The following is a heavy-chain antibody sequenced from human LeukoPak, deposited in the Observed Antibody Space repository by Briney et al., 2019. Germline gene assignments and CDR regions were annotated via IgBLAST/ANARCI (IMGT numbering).Heavy chain of an antibody. J-gene: IGHJ3*02. CDR1: GFTFSSYA. CDR3: AKGGYGPDAFDI. Sequence: GGSLRLACAASGFTFSSYAMSWVRQAPGKGLEWVSAISGSVGSTYYADSVKGRFTISRDNSKNTLYLQMNSLRAEDTAVYYCAKGGYGPDAFDIWGQGTMVTVSS. V-gene: IGHV3-23*01. CDR2: ISGSVGST. D-gene: IGHD5-12*01.